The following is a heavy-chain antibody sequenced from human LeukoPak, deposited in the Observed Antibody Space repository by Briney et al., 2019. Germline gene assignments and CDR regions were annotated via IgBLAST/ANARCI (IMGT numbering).Heavy chain of an antibody. CDR1: GFTFSSYA. Sequence: PGGSLRLSCAASGFTFSSYAMHWVRQAPGKGLEWVAVISYDGSNKYYADSVKGRFTISRDNSKNTLYLQMNSLRAEDTAVYYCARDKDYEFWSGYLLPGDYWGQGTLVTVSS. CDR2: ISYDGSNK. D-gene: IGHD3-3*01. J-gene: IGHJ4*02. V-gene: IGHV3-30-3*01. CDR3: ARDKDYEFWSGYLLPGDY.